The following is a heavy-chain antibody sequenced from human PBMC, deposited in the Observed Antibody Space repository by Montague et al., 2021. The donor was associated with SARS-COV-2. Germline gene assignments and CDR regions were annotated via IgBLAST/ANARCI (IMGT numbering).Heavy chain of an antibody. J-gene: IGHJ5*02. CDR1: GDSISHYY. D-gene: IGHD3-3*01. CDR2: FSNNGDT. V-gene: IGHV4-59*01. CDR3: ARAPPYYGFDP. Sequence: ETLSLTCTVSGDSISHYYWGWIRQPPGRGLEWIAHFSNNGDTSYSPSLKSRVTISTDTSKNQFSLMMASVTAADTAVYFCARAPPYYGFDPWGQGTLVTVSS.